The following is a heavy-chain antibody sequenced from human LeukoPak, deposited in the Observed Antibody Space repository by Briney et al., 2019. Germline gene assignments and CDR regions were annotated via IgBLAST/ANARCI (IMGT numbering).Heavy chain of an antibody. V-gene: IGHV1-69*13. D-gene: IGHD2-21*01. Sequence: SVKVSCKASGGTFSSYAISWVRQAPGQGLEWMGGIIPIFGTANYAQKFQGRVTITVDESTSTAYMELSSLRSEDTAVYYCARGLFESAPYYSYYYGMDVWGQGTTVTVSS. J-gene: IGHJ6*02. CDR2: IIPIFGTA. CDR1: GGTFSSYA. CDR3: ARGLFESAPYYSYYYGMDV.